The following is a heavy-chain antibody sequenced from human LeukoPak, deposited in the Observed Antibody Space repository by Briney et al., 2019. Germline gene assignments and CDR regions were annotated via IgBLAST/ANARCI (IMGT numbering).Heavy chain of an antibody. CDR2: INPSGGST. Sequence: ASVKVSCKASGYTFTSYYMHWVRQAPGQGLEWMGIINPSGGSTSYAQKFQGRVTMTRDTSTSTVYMELSSLGSEDTAVYYCAREELPNDAFDIWGQGTMVTVSS. J-gene: IGHJ3*02. V-gene: IGHV1-46*01. CDR3: AREELPNDAFDI. D-gene: IGHD3-10*01. CDR1: GYTFTSYY.